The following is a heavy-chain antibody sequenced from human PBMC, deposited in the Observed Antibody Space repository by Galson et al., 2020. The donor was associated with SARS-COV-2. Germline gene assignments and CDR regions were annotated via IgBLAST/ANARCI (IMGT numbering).Heavy chain of an antibody. V-gene: IGHV3-30*01. J-gene: IGHJ5*02. CDR1: GFTFSSYA. CDR2: ISYDGSNK. Sequence: GGSLRLSCAASGFTFSSYAMHWVRQAPGKGLEWVAVISYDGSNKYYADSVKGRFTISRDNSKNTLYLQMNSLRAEDTAVYYCARDGGGWFDPWGQGTLVTVSS. CDR3: ARDGGGWFDP.